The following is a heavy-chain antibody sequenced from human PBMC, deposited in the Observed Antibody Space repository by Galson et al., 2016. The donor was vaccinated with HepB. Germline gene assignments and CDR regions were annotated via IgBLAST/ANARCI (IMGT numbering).Heavy chain of an antibody. V-gene: IGHV4-59*13. CDR1: GGSIGSYY. CDR2: IFYFGNT. Sequence: SETLSLTCTVSGGSIGSYYWNWIRQPPGKGLEWIGSIFYFGNTKYNPSLSSRVTMSVDTSENQFFLNLTSVTTADTAVYYCARDLGGSLADAFNIWSQGTMVTVAT. CDR3: ARDLGGSLADAFNI. D-gene: IGHD3-16*01. J-gene: IGHJ3*02.